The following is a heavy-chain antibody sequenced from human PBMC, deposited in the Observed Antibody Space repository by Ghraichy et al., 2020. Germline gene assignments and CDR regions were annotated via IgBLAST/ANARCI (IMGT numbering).Heavy chain of an antibody. J-gene: IGHJ4*02. CDR2: ISISSSTT. Sequence: GGSLRLSCAASGFTFSTYGMNWVRQAPGKGLEWVSYISISSSTTLYADSVKGRFTISRDNAKNSLYLQMSSLRDEDTAVYYCSRSRDGFGWGQGTLVTVSS. D-gene: IGHD5-24*01. V-gene: IGHV3-48*02. CDR3: SRSRDGFG. CDR1: GFTFSTYG.